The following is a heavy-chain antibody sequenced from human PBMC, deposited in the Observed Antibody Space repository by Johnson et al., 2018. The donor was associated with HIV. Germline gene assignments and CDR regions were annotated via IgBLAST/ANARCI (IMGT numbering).Heavy chain of an antibody. D-gene: IGHD1-14*01. CDR2: ISYDGSNK. CDR1: GFTFSSYW. V-gene: IGHV3-30*03. Sequence: QVQLVESGGGLVQPGGSLRLSCAASGFTFSSYWMSWVRQAPGKGLEWVAVISYDGSNKYYADSVKGRFTISRDNSKNTLYLQMNSLRAEDTAVYYCVRDDRPDGFDIWGQGTMVSVSS. CDR3: VRDDRPDGFDI. J-gene: IGHJ3*02.